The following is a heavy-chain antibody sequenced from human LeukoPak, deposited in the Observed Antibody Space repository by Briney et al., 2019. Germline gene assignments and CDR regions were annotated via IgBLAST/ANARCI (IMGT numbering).Heavy chain of an antibody. CDR3: ARRRAAAGVSPAFDY. CDR2: INHSGSI. J-gene: IGHJ4*02. CDR1: GGSFSGYY. V-gene: IGHV4-34*01. Sequence: SETLSLTCAVYGGSFSGYYWSWIRQPPGKGLEWIGEINHSGSINYNPSLKSRVTISVDTSKNQFSLKLSSVTAADTAVYYCARRRAAAGVSPAFDYWGQGTLVTVSS. D-gene: IGHD6-13*01.